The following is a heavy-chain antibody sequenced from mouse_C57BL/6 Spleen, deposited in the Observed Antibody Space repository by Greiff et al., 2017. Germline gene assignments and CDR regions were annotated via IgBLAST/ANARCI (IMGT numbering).Heavy chain of an antibody. V-gene: IGHV1-82*01. CDR3: AGNYPFDY. CDR2: IYPGDGDT. CDR1: GYAFSSSW. J-gene: IGHJ2*01. D-gene: IGHD2-1*01. Sequence: VQLQQSGPELVKPGASVKISCKASGYAFSSSWMNWVKQRPGQGLEWIGRIYPGDGDTNYNGKFKGKATLTADKSSSTAYMQLSSLTSEDSAVYCCAGNYPFDYWGQGTTLTVSS.